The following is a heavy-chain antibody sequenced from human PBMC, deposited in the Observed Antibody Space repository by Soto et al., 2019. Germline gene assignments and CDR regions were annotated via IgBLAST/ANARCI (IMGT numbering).Heavy chain of an antibody. V-gene: IGHV3-64D*06. CDR1: GFTFSSYA. CDR3: LLADILTGYYNGDPDYYYYGMDV. Sequence: PGGSLRLSCSASGFTFSSYAMHWVRQAPGKGLEYVSAISSNGGSTYYAESVKGRFTISRDNSKNTLNLQMRNLRAEDTTMYNFLLADILTGYYNGDPDYYYYGMDVWGQGTTVTVSS. J-gene: IGHJ6*02. CDR2: ISSNGGST. D-gene: IGHD3-9*01.